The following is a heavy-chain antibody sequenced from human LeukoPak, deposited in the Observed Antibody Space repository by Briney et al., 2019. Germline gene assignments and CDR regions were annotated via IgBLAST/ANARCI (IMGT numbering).Heavy chain of an antibody. V-gene: IGHV4-39*07. CDR3: ARDLQWLFDY. D-gene: IGHD6-19*01. J-gene: IGHJ4*02. CDR1: GDSISSSSYY. CDR2: IPYSGST. Sequence: SETLSLTCTVSGDSISSSSYYWGWIRQPPGKGLEWIGSIPYSGSTYYNPSLKSRLTISVDTSKNQFSLKLSSVTAADTAVYYCARDLQWLFDYWGQGTLVTVSS.